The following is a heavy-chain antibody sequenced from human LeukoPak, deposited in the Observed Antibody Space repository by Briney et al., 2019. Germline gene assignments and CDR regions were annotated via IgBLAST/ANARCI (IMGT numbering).Heavy chain of an antibody. V-gene: IGHV3-23*01. CDR3: VARGYCSGGSCYYFDY. J-gene: IGHJ4*02. CDR2: ISGGGGDR. D-gene: IGHD2-15*01. Sequence: GGSLRLSCAASGFIFRNYAMRWVRQAPGKGLEWVSAISGGGGDRFYADSVKGRFTISRDNSKNTLYLQMSSLRAEDTAVYYCVARGYCSGGSCYYFDYWGQGTLVTVSS. CDR1: GFIFRNYA.